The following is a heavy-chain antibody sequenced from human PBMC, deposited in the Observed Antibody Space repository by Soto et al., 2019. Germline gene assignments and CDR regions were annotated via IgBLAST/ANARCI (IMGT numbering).Heavy chain of an antibody. Sequence: ASVKVSCKVSGYTLTELSMHWVRQAPGKGLEWMGGFDPEDGETSYAQKFQGRVTMTEDTSTDTAYMELSSMRSEDTAVYYCATDQRSSSLNYYYYGMDVWGQGTTVTVSS. CDR1: GYTLTELS. D-gene: IGHD6-6*01. CDR3: ATDQRSSSLNYYYYGMDV. V-gene: IGHV1-24*01. J-gene: IGHJ6*02. CDR2: FDPEDGET.